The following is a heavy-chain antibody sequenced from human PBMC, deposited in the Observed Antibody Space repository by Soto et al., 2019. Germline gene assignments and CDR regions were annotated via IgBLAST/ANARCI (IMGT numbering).Heavy chain of an antibody. CDR2: IIPIFGTA. CDR1: GYTFTSYA. V-gene: IGHV1-69*13. CDR3: ARYYYDSSGYYRDYYYYYGMDV. Sequence: ASVKVSCKASGYTFTSYAISWVRQAPGQGLEWMGGIIPIFGTANYAQKFQGRVTITADESTSTAYMELSSLRSEDTAVYYCARYYYDSSGYYRDYYYYYGMDVWGQGTTVTVSS. D-gene: IGHD3-22*01. J-gene: IGHJ6*02.